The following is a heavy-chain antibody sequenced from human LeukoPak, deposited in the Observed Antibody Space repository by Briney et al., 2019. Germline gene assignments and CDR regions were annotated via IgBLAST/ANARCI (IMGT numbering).Heavy chain of an antibody. CDR1: GYTFTGYY. D-gene: IGHD5-12*01. J-gene: IGHJ4*02. V-gene: IGHV1-8*02. CDR3: ARMSRGYSGYDY. CDR2: INPNSGNT. Sequence: ASVKVSCKASGYTFTGYYMHWVRQAPGQGLEWMGWINPNSGNTGYAQKFQGRVTMTRNTSISTAYMELSSLRSEDTAVYYCARMSRGYSGYDYWGQGTLVTVSS.